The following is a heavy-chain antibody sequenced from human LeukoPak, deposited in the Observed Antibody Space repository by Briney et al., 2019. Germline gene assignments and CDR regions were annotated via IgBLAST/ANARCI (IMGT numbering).Heavy chain of an antibody. CDR1: GGSISSGSYY. J-gene: IGHJ4*02. Sequence: SETLSLTCIVSGGSISSGSYYWDWIRQPPGKGLEWIGSIYYSGSTYYNPSLKSRVTISVDTSKNQFSLNLSSVTATDTAVYYCASQGGGISGYYYSYWGQGTLVTVSS. D-gene: IGHD3-22*01. CDR2: IYYSGST. V-gene: IGHV4-39*01. CDR3: ASQGGGISGYYYSY.